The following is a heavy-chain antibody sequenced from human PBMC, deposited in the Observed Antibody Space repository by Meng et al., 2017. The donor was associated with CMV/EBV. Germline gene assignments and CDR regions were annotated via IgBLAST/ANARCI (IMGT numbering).Heavy chain of an antibody. J-gene: IGHJ6*02. V-gene: IGHV3-21*01. Sequence: GESLKISCAASGFTFSSYSMNWVRQAPGKGLEWVSSISSSSGYIYYADSVKGRFTISRDNAKNSLYLQMNSLRAEDTAVYYCARDPTYYDFWSDRYPSYYYGMDVWGQGTTVTVSS. D-gene: IGHD3-3*01. CDR3: ARDPTYYDFWSDRYPSYYYGMDV. CDR2: ISSSSGYI. CDR1: GFTFSSYS.